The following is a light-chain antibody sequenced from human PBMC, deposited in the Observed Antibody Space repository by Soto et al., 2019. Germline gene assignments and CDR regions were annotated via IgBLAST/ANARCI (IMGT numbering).Light chain of an antibody. V-gene: IGLV2-18*02. CDR1: SSDVGSYNR. CDR3: SSYTNINTRACV. Sequence: QSALTQPPSVSGSPGQSVTISCTGTSSDVGSYNRLSWYQQPPGTAPKLIMYEVNTRPSGVPDRFSGSKSGSTASLTISGLQAEDEADYYCSSYTNINTRACVFGTGTKVTVL. J-gene: IGLJ1*01. CDR2: EVN.